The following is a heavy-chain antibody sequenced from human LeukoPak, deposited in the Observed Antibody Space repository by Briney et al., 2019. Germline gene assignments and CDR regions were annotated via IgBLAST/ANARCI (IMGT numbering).Heavy chain of an antibody. CDR2: ISGSGGST. V-gene: IGHV3-23*01. CDR1: GFTFSSYA. D-gene: IGHD6-13*01. J-gene: IGHJ4*02. CDR3: ARGVYSRARGRDLKHDY. Sequence: GGSLRLSCAASGFTFSSYAMSWVRQAPGKGLEWVSAISGSGGSTYYADSVKGRFTISRDNSKNTLYLQMNSLRAEDTAVYYCARGVYSRARGRDLKHDYWGQGTLVTVSS.